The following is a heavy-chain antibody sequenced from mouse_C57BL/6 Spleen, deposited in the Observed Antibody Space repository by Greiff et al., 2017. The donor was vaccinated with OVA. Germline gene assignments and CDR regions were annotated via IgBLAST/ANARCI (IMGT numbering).Heavy chain of an antibody. J-gene: IGHJ2*01. D-gene: IGHD1-1*01. CDR1: GYAFSSSW. CDR3: ARSLTTENYFDY. V-gene: IGHV1-82*01. Sequence: VKLMESGPELVKPGASVKISCKASGYAFSSSWMNWVKQRPGKGLEWIGRIYPGDGDTNYNGKFKGKATLTADKSSSTAYMQLSSLTSEDSAVYFCARSLTTENYFDYWGQGTTLTVSS. CDR2: IYPGDGDT.